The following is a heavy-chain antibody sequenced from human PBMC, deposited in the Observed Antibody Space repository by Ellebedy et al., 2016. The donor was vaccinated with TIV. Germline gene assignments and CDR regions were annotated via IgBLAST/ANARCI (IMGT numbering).Heavy chain of an antibody. J-gene: IGHJ4*02. CDR1: GGSISSYY. CDR3: ARDLSGSLGFDY. D-gene: IGHD1-26*01. V-gene: IGHV4-39*02. CDR2: IYYSGST. Sequence: SETLSLTXTVSGGSISSYYWGWIRQPPGKGLEWIGSIYYSGSTYYNPSLKSRVTISVDTSKNQFSLKLSSVTAADTAVYYCARDLSGSLGFDYWGQGTLVTVSS.